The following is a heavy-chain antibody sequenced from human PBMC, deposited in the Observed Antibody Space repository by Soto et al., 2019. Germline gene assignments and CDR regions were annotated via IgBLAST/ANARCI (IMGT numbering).Heavy chain of an antibody. Sequence: QVKLVESGGGVVQPGRSLRLSCAASGFTFSSYGMHWVRQAPGKGLEWVAVISYDGSNKYYADSVKGRFTISRDKSKKAGYMQMNSLRAEDTAVYYCAKDGGSGGATIFHYYGMDVWGQGTTVTVSS. CDR2: ISYDGSNK. D-gene: IGHD1-26*01. J-gene: IGHJ6*02. CDR3: AKDGGSGGATIFHYYGMDV. CDR1: GFTFSSYG. V-gene: IGHV3-30*18.